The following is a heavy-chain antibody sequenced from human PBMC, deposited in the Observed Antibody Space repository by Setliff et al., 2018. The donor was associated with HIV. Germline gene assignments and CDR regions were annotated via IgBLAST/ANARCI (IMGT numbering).Heavy chain of an antibody. Sequence: PGGSLRLSCAASGFTYSSYWMGWVRQAPGKGLEWVANIKQDGSEKYYVDSVKGRFAISRDNSKNTLYLQMDSLRAEDTALYYCTSDPPASGWTLAYWGQGALVTVSS. V-gene: IGHV3-7*01. CDR3: TSDPPASGWTLAY. D-gene: IGHD6-19*01. J-gene: IGHJ4*02. CDR2: IKQDGSEK. CDR1: GFTYSSYW.